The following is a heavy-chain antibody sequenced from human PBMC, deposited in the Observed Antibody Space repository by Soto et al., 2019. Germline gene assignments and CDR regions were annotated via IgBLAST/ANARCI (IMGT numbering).Heavy chain of an antibody. Sequence: QVQLVESGGGVVQPGRSLRLSCAASGFTFSSYAMHWVRQAPGKGLEWVAVISYDGSNKYYADSVKGRFTISRDNSKNTLYLQMNSLRAEDTAEYYCARDHTYGSGSYYYGMDVWGQGTTVTVSS. CDR1: GFTFSSYA. D-gene: IGHD3-10*01. V-gene: IGHV3-30-3*01. CDR3: ARDHTYGSGSYYYGMDV. J-gene: IGHJ6*02. CDR2: ISYDGSNK.